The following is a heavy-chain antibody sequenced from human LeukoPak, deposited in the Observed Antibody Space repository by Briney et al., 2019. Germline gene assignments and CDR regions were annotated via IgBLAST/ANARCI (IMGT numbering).Heavy chain of an antibody. CDR1: GYTFTSYA. CDR2: INNNTGNP. Sequence: GASVTVSFKASGYTFTSYAMNWVGQAPGQGGEGVGWINNNTGNPTYAQGFTGRFVFSLDTSVSTAYLQISSLKAEDTAVYYCARLRRYYDSRGSLEEAFDIWGQGTMVTVSS. V-gene: IGHV7-4-1*02. CDR3: ARLRRYYDSRGSLEEAFDI. D-gene: IGHD3-22*01. J-gene: IGHJ3*02.